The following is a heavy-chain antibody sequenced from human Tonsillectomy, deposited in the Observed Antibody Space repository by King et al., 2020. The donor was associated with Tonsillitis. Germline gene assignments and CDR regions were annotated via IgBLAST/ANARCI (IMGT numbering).Heavy chain of an antibody. CDR2: FYYSGST. D-gene: IGHD3-22*01. J-gene: IGHJ4*02. V-gene: IGHV4-59*08. CDR3: ARHYYDSSGSHVDY. Sequence: VQLQESGPGLVKPSETLSLTCTVSGGSISSYYWSWIRQPPGKGLEWIGYFYYSGSTNYNPSLKSRVTLSVDTSKNPFSLKLSSVTAADKAVYYCARHYYDSSGSHVDYWGQGTLVTVAS. CDR1: GGSISSYY.